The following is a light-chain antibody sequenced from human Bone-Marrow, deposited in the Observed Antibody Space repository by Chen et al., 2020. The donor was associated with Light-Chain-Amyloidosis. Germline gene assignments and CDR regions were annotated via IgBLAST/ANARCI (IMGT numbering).Light chain of an antibody. CDR1: QIISKNY. J-gene: IGKJ2*01. Sequence: EILLTQSPGTLSLSPGERVTLSSRASQIISKNYVAWYQQRSGQAPRLLIDGASNRATGIPDRFSGSGSGTDFTLTISELEPEDFAVYYCQQYGTSPDYTFGQGTRLEIK. V-gene: IGKV3-20*01. CDR2: GAS. CDR3: QQYGTSPDYT.